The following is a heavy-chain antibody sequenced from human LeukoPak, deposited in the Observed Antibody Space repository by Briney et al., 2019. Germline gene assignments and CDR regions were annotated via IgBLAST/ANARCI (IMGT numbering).Heavy chain of an antibody. V-gene: IGHV3-21*01. Sequence: KSGGSLRLSCAASGFTFSLYSMNWVRQAPGKGLEWVSSISSSSSYIYYADTVKGRFTISRDDAKNSLYLQMNSLRAEDTAVYYCARDFSSSSDYWGQGTLVTVSS. J-gene: IGHJ4*02. CDR3: ARDFSSSSDY. D-gene: IGHD6-6*01. CDR2: ISSSSSYI. CDR1: GFTFSLYS.